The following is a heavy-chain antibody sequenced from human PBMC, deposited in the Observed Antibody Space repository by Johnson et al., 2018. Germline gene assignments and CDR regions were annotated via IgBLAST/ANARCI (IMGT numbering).Heavy chain of an antibody. CDR1: GFTFSGSA. V-gene: IGHV3-73*02. D-gene: IGHD1-26*01. CDR2: IRSKANNYAT. CDR3: ARGGWELLLGDDAFDI. J-gene: IGHJ3*02. Sequence: VQLQESGGGLVQPGGSLKLSCAASGFTFSGSAMHWVRQASGKGLEWVGRIRSKANNYATAYAASVKGRFTVSRDDSKNTGYPQMGSLRAEDMAVYDCARGGWELLLGDDAFDIWGQGTMVTVSS.